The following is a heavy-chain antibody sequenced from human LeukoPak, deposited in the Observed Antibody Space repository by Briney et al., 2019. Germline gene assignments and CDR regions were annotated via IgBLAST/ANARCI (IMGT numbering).Heavy chain of an antibody. J-gene: IGHJ5*02. Sequence: SETLSLTCTVSGGSIRSRSYYWGWIRQPPGKGLEWIGSFYYSGTTYYNPSLKSRVIITVDTSKNQFSLKLSSVTAADTAVYYCARHHCSGGACYSMAWFDPWGQGTLVTVPS. CDR1: GGSIRSRSYY. V-gene: IGHV4-39*01. CDR3: ARHHCSGGACYSMAWFDP. CDR2: FYYSGTT. D-gene: IGHD2-15*01.